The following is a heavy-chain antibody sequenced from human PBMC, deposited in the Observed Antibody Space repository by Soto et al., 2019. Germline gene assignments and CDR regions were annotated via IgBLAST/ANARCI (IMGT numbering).Heavy chain of an antibody. V-gene: IGHV1-69*12. CDR1: GGTFSTYA. Sequence: QVQLVQSGAEVKKPESSVKVSCKAPGGTFSTYAISWVRQAPGQGLEWMGGIIPMFGTANYAQRFQDRVTIPADESTTTVYMELSSPRSEDTAVYFCASGIQLWLRRINNGYSGWGQGTLVTVSS. D-gene: IGHD5-18*01. CDR3: ASGIQLWLRRINNGYSG. J-gene: IGHJ4*02. CDR2: IIPMFGTA.